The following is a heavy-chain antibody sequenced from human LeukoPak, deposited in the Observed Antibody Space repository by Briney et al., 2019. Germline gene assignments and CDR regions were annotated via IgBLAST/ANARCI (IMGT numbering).Heavy chain of an antibody. Sequence: ASVKVSCKASGYTFTSYGISWVRQAPGQGLEWMGRIIPILGIANYAQKFQGRVTITADKSTSTAYMELSSLRSEDTAVYYCARDSSGYLFDYWGQGTLVTVSS. CDR1: GYTFTSYG. CDR2: IIPILGIA. D-gene: IGHD3-22*01. CDR3: ARDSSGYLFDY. V-gene: IGHV1-69*04. J-gene: IGHJ4*02.